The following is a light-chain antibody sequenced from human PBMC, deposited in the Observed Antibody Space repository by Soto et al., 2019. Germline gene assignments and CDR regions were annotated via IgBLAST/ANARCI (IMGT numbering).Light chain of an antibody. V-gene: IGLV2-14*01. J-gene: IGLJ2*01. CDR2: EVS. CDR3: SSYTTTSTVV. Sequence: QSALTQPASVSGSPGQSITISCTGTSSDVGGYNYVSWYQHHPGKAPKLMIYEVSNRPSGASNRFSGSKSGNTASLTISGLQAEDEADYYCSSYTTTSTVVFGGGTKLTVL. CDR1: SSDVGGYNY.